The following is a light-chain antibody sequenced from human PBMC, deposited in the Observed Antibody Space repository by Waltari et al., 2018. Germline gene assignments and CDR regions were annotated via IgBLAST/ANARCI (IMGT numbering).Light chain of an antibody. Sequence: DIVMTQSPDSLAVSLGARATIHCKSSQSVLYSSNNKNYLTWYQKKPGQPPKLLIYWASTRESGVPDRFSGSGSGTDFTLTISSLQAEDVAVYYCQQYYNTPFTFGPGTKVDVK. V-gene: IGKV4-1*01. CDR3: QQYYNTPFT. CDR2: WAS. CDR1: QSVLYSSNNKNY. J-gene: IGKJ3*01.